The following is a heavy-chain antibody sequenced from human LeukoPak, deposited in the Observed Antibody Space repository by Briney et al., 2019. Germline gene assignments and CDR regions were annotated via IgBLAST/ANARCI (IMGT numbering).Heavy chain of an antibody. J-gene: IGHJ5*02. V-gene: IGHV4-39*01. CDR1: GGSISSSGYC. CDR3: ARQHRSTMVRGVIIGWFDP. D-gene: IGHD3-10*01. CDR2: IYYSGST. Sequence: SETLSLTCTVSGGSISSSGYCWGWIRQPPGKGLEWIGSIYYSGSTYYNPSVKSRVTISVDTSKDQFSLQLSSVTAADTAVYYCARQHRSTMVRGVIIGWFDPWGQGTLVTVSS.